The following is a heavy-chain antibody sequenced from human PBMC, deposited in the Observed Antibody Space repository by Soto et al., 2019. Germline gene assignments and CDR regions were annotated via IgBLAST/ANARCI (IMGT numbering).Heavy chain of an antibody. CDR1: GYTFSSHG. J-gene: IGHJ4*02. D-gene: IGHD5-12*01. Sequence: DSVKGSYKTSGYTFSSHGISWVRQAPGQGLEWMGWINPFSGNTHFAPRVQGRVSLTTDTSTGTAYMELRSLTSDDTAMYYCAREMDRGYAYDFDDWGQGTPVTVSS. CDR2: INPFSGNT. CDR3: AREMDRGYAYDFDD. V-gene: IGHV1-18*04.